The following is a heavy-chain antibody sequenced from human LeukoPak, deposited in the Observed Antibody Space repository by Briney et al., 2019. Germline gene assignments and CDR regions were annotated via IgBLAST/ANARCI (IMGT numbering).Heavy chain of an antibody. Sequence: PGGSLRLSCAASGFTFSDYYMSWIRQAPGKGLEWVSYITSSGSTIYYADSVKGRFTISRDNAKNSLYLQMNSLRAEDTAVYYCARDECTSCPIDYWGQGTLVTVSS. V-gene: IGHV3-11*04. CDR3: ARDECTSCPIDY. CDR1: GFTFSDYY. CDR2: ITSSGSTI. J-gene: IGHJ4*02. D-gene: IGHD2-2*01.